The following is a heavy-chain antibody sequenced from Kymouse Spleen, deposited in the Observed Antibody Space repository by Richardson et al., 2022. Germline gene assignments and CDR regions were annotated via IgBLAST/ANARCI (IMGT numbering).Heavy chain of an antibody. CDR3: ARDNWNLGDNWFDP. CDR1: GFTFSSYS. D-gene: IGHD1-1*01,IGHD1-7*01. Sequence: EVQLVESGGGLVQPGGSLRLSCAASGFTFSSYSMNWVRQAPGKGLEWVSYISSSSSTIYYADSVKGRFTISRDNAKNSLYLQMNSLRDEDTAVYYCARDNWNLGDNWFDPWGQGTLVTVSS. CDR2: ISSSSSTI. V-gene: IGHV3-48*02. J-gene: IGHJ5*02.